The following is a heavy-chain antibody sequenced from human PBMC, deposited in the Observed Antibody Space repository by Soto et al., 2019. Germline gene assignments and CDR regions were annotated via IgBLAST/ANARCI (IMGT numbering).Heavy chain of an antibody. J-gene: IGHJ4*02. D-gene: IGHD4-17*01. V-gene: IGHV3-33*01. Sequence: GGSLRLSCEASGFTFNTYSMHWVRQPPGKGLEWLAAIWYDGTQKYYADSVKGRFIISRDNSKKTLYLEMNSLRAEDTAVYYCARAGGTTVTGLWHFDSWGQGTLVTSPQ. CDR1: GFTFNTYS. CDR2: IWYDGTQK. CDR3: ARAGGTTVTGLWHFDS.